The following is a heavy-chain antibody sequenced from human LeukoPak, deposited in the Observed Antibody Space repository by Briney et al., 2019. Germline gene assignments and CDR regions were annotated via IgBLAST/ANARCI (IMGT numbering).Heavy chain of an antibody. CDR2: ISGSGGST. CDR1: GFTFSSYA. V-gene: IGHV3-23*01. J-gene: IGHJ4*02. D-gene: IGHD3-22*01. CDR3: ARGSGYFLDFDY. Sequence: GGSLRLSCAASGFTFSSYAMSWVCQAPGKGLEWVSAISGSGGSTYYADSVKGRFTISRDSSKNTLYLQMNSLRAEDTAVYYCARGSGYFLDFDYWGQGTLVTVSS.